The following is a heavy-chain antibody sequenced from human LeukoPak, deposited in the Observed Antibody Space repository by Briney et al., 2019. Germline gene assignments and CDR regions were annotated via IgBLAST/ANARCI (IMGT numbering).Heavy chain of an antibody. D-gene: IGHD1-26*01. Sequence: GGSLRLSCAASRFTFSSYAINWVRQAPGKRLEWVAVISYDGSKQYHADSVKGRFTISRYNSRNTLYLQVNSLRVEDTAVYYCVRDKSKGGDALDIWGQGTIVTVSS. CDR2: ISYDGSKQ. CDR3: VRDKSKGGDALDI. J-gene: IGHJ3*02. V-gene: IGHV3-30*04. CDR1: RFTFSSYA.